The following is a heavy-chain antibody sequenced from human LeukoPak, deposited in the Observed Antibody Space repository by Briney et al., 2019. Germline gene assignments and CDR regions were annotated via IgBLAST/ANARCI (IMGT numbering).Heavy chain of an antibody. CDR3: ARHFETYYYDSSGYFARD. V-gene: IGHV5-51*01. Sequence: NHGESLKISCKGSGYRFTSYWIGWVRQMPGKGLEWMGLLYPGDSDTRYSPSLQGQVTISAVNAISIAYLQWGSLKASDTAMYYCARHFETYYYDSSGYFARDWGQGTLVTVSS. CDR2: LYPGDSDT. D-gene: IGHD3-22*01. CDR1: GYRFTSYW. J-gene: IGHJ4*02.